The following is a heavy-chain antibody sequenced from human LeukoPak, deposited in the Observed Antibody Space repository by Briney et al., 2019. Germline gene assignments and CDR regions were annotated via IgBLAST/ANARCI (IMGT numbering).Heavy chain of an antibody. CDR3: AHSAFTPDACDI. D-gene: IGHD3-3*02. J-gene: IGHJ3*02. CDR2: IYLNDDK. Sequence: SGPTLVKPAQTLTLTCTFSGFSLRTSGVGVGWIRQPPGKALEWLALIYLNDDKRYSPSLKSRLTITKDTAKTEVVVTVTKMEPVDTATYYCAHSAFTPDACDIWGQGTMVTVPS. V-gene: IGHV2-5*01. CDR1: GFSLRTSGVG.